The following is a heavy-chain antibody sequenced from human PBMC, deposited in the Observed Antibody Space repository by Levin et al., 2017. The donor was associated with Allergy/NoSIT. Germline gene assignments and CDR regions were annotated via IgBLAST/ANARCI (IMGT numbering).Heavy chain of an antibody. Sequence: SETLSLTCTVSGASIKSNQYYWGWIRQSPGKGLEWMGSIYFSGSTYYNPSLQNRITMSAALSKNLFSLSLRSVAAADTGIYYCAGFCTSARCSDKYDYGMDVWGHGTAVTVSS. J-gene: IGHJ6*02. CDR3: AGFCTSARCSDKYDYGMDV. V-gene: IGHV4-39*01. CDR2: IYFSGST. CDR1: GASIKSNQYY. D-gene: IGHD2-2*01.